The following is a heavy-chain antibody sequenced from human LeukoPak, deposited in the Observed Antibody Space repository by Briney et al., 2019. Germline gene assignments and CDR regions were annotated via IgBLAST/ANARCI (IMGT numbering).Heavy chain of an antibody. CDR3: ATVGYGKSYYYYGMDV. D-gene: IGHD5-18*01. J-gene: IGHJ6*02. V-gene: IGHV1-3*01. CDR1: GYTFTNYA. Sequence: ASVKVSCKASGYTFTNYAIHWVRQAPGQRLEWMGCINGGNGDTKYSQKFQGRVTITRDTSATTAFMELSSLRSEDTAVNYCATVGYGKSYYYYGMDVWGQGTTVTVSS. CDR2: INGGNGDT.